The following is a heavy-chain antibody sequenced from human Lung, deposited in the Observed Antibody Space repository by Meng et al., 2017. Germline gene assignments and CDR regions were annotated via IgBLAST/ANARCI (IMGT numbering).Heavy chain of an antibody. V-gene: IGHV4-30-4*01. J-gene: IGHJ2*01. Sequence: QVQLQESGPGLVKPSQTLSLTCTVSGGSISSSNYYCSWIRQPPGKGLEWSGHIYNSGSTYYNPSLKSRITISVDTSKNQFSLKLSSVTAADTAVYYCARGQKGYFDLWGRGTLVTVSS. CDR1: GGSISSSNYY. CDR3: ARGQKGYFDL. CDR2: IYNSGST.